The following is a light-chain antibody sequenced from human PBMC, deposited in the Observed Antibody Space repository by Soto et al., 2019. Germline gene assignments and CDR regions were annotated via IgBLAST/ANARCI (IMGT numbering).Light chain of an antibody. CDR2: SAS. Sequence: AIQMTQSPSSLSASVGDRVTITCRASQGIRNDLGWYQQKPGKAPKLLIYSASSLQSGVPSRFSGGGSDTDFTLTISSLQPEDFATYYCLQDYNYPWTFGQGTKVEIK. V-gene: IGKV1-6*02. CDR3: LQDYNYPWT. J-gene: IGKJ1*01. CDR1: QGIRND.